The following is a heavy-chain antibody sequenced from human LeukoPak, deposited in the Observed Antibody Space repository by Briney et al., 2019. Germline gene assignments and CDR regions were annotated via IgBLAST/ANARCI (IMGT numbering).Heavy chain of an antibody. J-gene: IGHJ6*02. D-gene: IGHD1-1*01. CDR2: ISGSGGST. CDR3: AKLNDNYYYYGMDV. CDR1: GFTSSGFW. V-gene: IGHV3-23*01. Sequence: GGSLRLSCAVSGFTSSGFWMSWSRQAPGKGLEWVSLISGSGGSTYYADSVKGRFTISRDNSKSTLYLQMNSLRAEDTAVYYCAKLNDNYYYYGMDVWGQGTTVTVSS.